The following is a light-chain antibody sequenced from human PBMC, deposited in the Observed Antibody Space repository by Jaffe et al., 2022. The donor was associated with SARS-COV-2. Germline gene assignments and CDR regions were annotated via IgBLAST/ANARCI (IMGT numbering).Light chain of an antibody. CDR1: QGISSY. Sequence: DIQLTQSPSFLSASVGDRVTIACRASQGISSYLAWYQQKPGKVPKLLIYSASTLQSGVPSRFSGSASGTEFTLTISSLQPEDFATYYCQQLNSYPLTFGGGTKVEIK. CDR2: SAS. J-gene: IGKJ4*01. CDR3: QQLNSYPLT. V-gene: IGKV1-9*01.